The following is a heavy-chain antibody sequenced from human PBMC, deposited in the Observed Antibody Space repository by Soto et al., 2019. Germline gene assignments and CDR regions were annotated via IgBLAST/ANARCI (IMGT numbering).Heavy chain of an antibody. CDR2: IIHTGST. D-gene: IGHD2-2*01. V-gene: IGHV4-34*12. CDR1: GFSFSEYS. CDR3: ARVGQPPSDY. J-gene: IGHJ4*02. Sequence: LSCAASGFSFSEYSMTWVRQAPGKGLEWIGEIIHTGSTNYNPSLKSRVTMSIDTSKKEISLKLSSVTAADTAVYYCARVGQPPSDYWGQGTLVTVS.